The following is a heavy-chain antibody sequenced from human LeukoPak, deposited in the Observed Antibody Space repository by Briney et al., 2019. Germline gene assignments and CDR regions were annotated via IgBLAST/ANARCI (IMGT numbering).Heavy chain of an antibody. CDR3: ARRRYYDFWSGYTPD. V-gene: IGHV4-39*01. CDR2: IYYSGST. J-gene: IGHJ4*02. D-gene: IGHD3-3*01. Sequence: SETLSLTCTVSGGSISSGSYYWGWIRQPPGKGLEWIGSIYYSGSTYYNPSLKSRVTISVDTSKNQFSLKLSSVTAADTAVYYCARRRYYDFWSGYTPDWGQGTLVTVSS. CDR1: GGSISSGSYY.